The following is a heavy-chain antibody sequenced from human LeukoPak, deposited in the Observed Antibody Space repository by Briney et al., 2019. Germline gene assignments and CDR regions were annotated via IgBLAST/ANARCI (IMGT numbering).Heavy chain of an antibody. CDR1: GFTFSSYG. V-gene: IGHV3-30*18. Sequence: GGSLRLSCAASGFTFSSYGMHWVRQAPGKGLEWVAVISYDGSNKYYADSVKGRFTISRDNSKNTLYLQMNSLRAEDTAVYYCAKDLYYYDSSGYFDYWGQGTLVTVSS. J-gene: IGHJ4*02. CDR3: AKDLYYYDSSGYFDY. CDR2: ISYDGSNK. D-gene: IGHD3-22*01.